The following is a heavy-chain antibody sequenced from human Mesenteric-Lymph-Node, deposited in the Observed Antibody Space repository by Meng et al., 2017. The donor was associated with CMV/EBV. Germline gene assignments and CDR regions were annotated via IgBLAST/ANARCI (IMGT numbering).Heavy chain of an antibody. V-gene: IGHV3-30*01. Sequence: GGSLRLSCVGSGFAFSTYAIHWVRRAPGKGLEWVAAISWDGSNKYYADSVKGRFTISRDNSKNTLYLQMNSLRPEDTAVYYCSRGGYCITSGCYTNPFDIWGQGTEVTVSS. CDR1: GFAFSTYA. CDR3: SRGGYCITSGCYTNPFDI. J-gene: IGHJ3*02. CDR2: ISWDGSNK. D-gene: IGHD2-2*02.